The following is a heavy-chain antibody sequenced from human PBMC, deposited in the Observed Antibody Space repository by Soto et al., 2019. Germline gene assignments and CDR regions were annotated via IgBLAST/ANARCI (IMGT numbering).Heavy chain of an antibody. CDR2: INPNSGGT. CDR3: ARDLCSSTSCYWFDP. D-gene: IGHD2-2*01. CDR1: GYTFTGYY. Sequence: QVQLVQSGAEVKKPGASVKVSCKASGYTFTGYYMHWVRQAPGQGLEWMGWINPNSGGTNYAQKFQGWVTMTRDTSISTAYMELSRLRSDDTAVYYCARDLCSSTSCYWFDPWGQGTLFTVSS. V-gene: IGHV1-2*04. J-gene: IGHJ5*02.